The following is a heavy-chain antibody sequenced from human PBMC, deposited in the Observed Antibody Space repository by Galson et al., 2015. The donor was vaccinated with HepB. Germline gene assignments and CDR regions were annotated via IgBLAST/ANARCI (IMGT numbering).Heavy chain of an antibody. V-gene: IGHV4-31*02. CDR2: IYHSGFT. J-gene: IGHJ4*02. Sequence: PGRGLEWIGDIYHSGFTYSSPSLKSRLILSVDTAKNQFTLNLSSVTAADTATYYCARVGQRYFDYWGQGSLVTVSS. CDR3: ARVGQRYFDY. D-gene: IGHD5-24*01.